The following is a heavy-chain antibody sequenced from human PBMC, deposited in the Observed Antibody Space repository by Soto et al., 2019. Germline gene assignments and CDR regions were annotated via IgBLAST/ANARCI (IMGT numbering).Heavy chain of an antibody. CDR2: INSGGGGT. CDR1: GFTFTDHW. V-gene: IGHV3-23*01. Sequence: GESLKISCAASGFTFTDHWMHWVRQAPGKGLEWVSSINSGGGGTFYSDSVKGRFTISRDNSKNTLYLQINSLRAEDTAVYYCAKRGTYYFDYWGQGALVTVSS. J-gene: IGHJ4*02. D-gene: IGHD2-15*01. CDR3: AKRGTYYFDY.